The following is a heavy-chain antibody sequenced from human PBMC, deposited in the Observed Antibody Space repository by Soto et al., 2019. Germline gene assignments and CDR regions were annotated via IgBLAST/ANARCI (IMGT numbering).Heavy chain of an antibody. V-gene: IGHV3-23*01. J-gene: IGHJ4*02. CDR3: AKSAMITFGGVIVLYYFDY. Sequence: GGSLRLSCTASGFSFSTHWMTWVRQAPGKGLEWVSGISDSGGSTYYADAVKGRFTISRDNSKNTLYLQMNSLRAEDTAVYYCAKSAMITFGGVIVLYYFDYWGQGTLVTVSS. CDR1: GFSFSTHW. D-gene: IGHD3-16*02. CDR2: ISDSGGST.